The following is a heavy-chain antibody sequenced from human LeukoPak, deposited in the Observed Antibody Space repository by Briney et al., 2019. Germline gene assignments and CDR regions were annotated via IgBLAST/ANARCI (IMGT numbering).Heavy chain of an antibody. D-gene: IGHD2-2*02. V-gene: IGHV1-2*06. CDR1: GYPVTNSD. CDR2: ITPSSGVT. J-gene: IGHJ6*03. Sequence: ASRKVCCSPAGYPVTNSDVHWARQAPGHGLEWMGRITPSSGVTNYAQTFQGRVTMTRDTSITTAYMELSSLRSDDTAVYYCARDRPGYCSSTSCYTSPGYYYYMDVWEKGTTLTVSS. CDR3: ARDRPGYCSSTSCYTSPGYYYYMDV.